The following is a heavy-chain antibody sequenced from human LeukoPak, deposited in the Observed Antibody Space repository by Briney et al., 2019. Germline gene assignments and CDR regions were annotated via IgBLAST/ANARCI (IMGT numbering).Heavy chain of an antibody. J-gene: IGHJ4*02. CDR1: GYTLTELS. Sequence: ASVKVSCKVSGYTLTELSMHWVRQAPGKGLEWLGCFDPKDGETIYAQKFQGRVTMTKDTSTDTAYMDLSSLRSEDRAVYCCATDRGLSSGKSFDYWGQGTPVTVSS. D-gene: IGHD6-19*01. CDR3: ATDRGLSSGKSFDY. CDR2: FDPKDGET. V-gene: IGHV1-24*01.